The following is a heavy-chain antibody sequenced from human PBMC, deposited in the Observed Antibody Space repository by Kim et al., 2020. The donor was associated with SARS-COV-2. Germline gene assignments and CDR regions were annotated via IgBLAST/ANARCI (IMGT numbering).Heavy chain of an antibody. V-gene: IGHV4-39*07. CDR2: IYYSGST. Sequence: SETLSLTCTVSGGSISSSSYYWGWIRQPPGKGLEWIGSIYYSGSTYYNPSLKSRVTISVDTSKNQFSLKLSSVTAADTAVYYCARDLPLSSSWYLDWFDPWGQGTLVTVSS. J-gene: IGHJ5*02. CDR1: GGSISSSSYY. CDR3: ARDLPLSSSWYLDWFDP. D-gene: IGHD6-13*01.